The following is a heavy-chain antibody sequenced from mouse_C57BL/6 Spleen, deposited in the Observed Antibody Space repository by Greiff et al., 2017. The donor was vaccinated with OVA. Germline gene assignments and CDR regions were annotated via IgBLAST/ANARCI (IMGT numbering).Heavy chain of an antibody. V-gene: IGHV5-6*01. CDR1: GFTFSSYG. CDR2: ISSGGSYT. CDR3: ARQGDSWYFDV. Sequence: EVQGVESGGDLVKPGGSLKLSCAASGFTFSSYGMSWVRQTPDKRLEWVATISSGGSYTYYPDSVKGRFTISRDNAKNTLYLQMSSLKSEDTAMYYCARQGDSWYFDVWGTGTTVTVSS. J-gene: IGHJ1*03. D-gene: IGHD3-3*01.